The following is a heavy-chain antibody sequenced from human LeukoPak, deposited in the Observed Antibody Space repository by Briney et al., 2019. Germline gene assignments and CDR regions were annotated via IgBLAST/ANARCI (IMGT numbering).Heavy chain of an antibody. Sequence: TPETLSLTCTDSGGSISSYYWSWIRQPPGKGLEWIGYIYYSGSTNYNPSLKSRVTISVDTSKNQFSLKLSSVTAADTAVYYCARRYSSGWYFDYWGQGNLVTVSS. CDR1: GGSISSYY. CDR2: IYYSGST. CDR3: ARRYSSGWYFDY. J-gene: IGHJ4*02. D-gene: IGHD6-19*01. V-gene: IGHV4-59*01.